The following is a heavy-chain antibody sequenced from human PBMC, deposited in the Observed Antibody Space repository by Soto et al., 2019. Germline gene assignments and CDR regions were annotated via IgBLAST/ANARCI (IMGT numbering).Heavy chain of an antibody. D-gene: IGHD6-6*01. Sequence: PSETLSLTCTVSGGSISGSSYYWGWIRQPPGKGLEWIGSIYYSGSTYYNPSLKSRVTISVDTSKNQFSLKLISVTAADTAVYYCARSSIAALPYYYYMDVWGKGTTVTVSS. J-gene: IGHJ6*03. CDR2: IYYSGST. CDR3: ARSSIAALPYYYYMDV. V-gene: IGHV4-39*01. CDR1: GGSISGSSYY.